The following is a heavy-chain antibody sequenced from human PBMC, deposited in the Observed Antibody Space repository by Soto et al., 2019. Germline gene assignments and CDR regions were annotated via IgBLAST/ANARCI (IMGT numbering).Heavy chain of an antibody. Sequence: ASVKVSCKASGYTFTSCYMHWVRQAPGQGLEWMGIINPSGGSTSYAQKFQGRVTMTRDTSTSTVYMELSSLRSEDTAVYYCARDPPGFNAFDIWGQGTMVTVSS. V-gene: IGHV1-46*03. D-gene: IGHD3-10*01. J-gene: IGHJ3*02. CDR1: GYTFTSCY. CDR3: ARDPPGFNAFDI. CDR2: INPSGGST.